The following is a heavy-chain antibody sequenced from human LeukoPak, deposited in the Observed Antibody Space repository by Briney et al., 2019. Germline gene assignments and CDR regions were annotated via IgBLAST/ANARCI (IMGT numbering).Heavy chain of an antibody. CDR3: ARDPTRIFGVALHWFAP. J-gene: IGHJ5*02. Sequence: GASVKVSCKASGYTFTSYYMHWVRQAPGQGLEWMGLINPSGGSTSYAQKFQGRVTMTRDTSTSTVYMELSSLRSEDTAVYYCARDPTRIFGVALHWFAPWGPGNLVTVSP. V-gene: IGHV1-46*01. CDR1: GYTFTSYY. D-gene: IGHD3-3*01. CDR2: INPSGGST.